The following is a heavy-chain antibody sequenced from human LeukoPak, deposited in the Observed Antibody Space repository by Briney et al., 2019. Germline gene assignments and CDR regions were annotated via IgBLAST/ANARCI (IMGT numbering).Heavy chain of an antibody. J-gene: IGHJ4*02. V-gene: IGHV5-51*01. CDR1: GYRFTSYW. CDR2: IHPGDSQT. D-gene: IGHD6-13*01. Sequence: GESLKISCKGSGYRFTSYWIGWVRQLPGKGLEWMGIIHPGDSQTRYSPSFQGQVSISADKSISAASLQWSSLQPSDTAMYYCARQSTVSGSWYIIDYWGEGTLVTVSS. CDR3: ARQSTVSGSWYIIDY.